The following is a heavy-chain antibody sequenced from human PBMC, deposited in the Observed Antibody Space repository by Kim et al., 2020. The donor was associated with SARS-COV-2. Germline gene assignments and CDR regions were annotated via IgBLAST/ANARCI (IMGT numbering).Heavy chain of an antibody. D-gene: IGHD6-19*01. Sequence: SLKSRVTISVDTSKNQFSLKRSSVTAEDTAVYYCGGIAVAGTRGSNWFDTWGQGTLVTVSS. CDR3: GGIAVAGTRGSNWFDT. J-gene: IGHJ5*02. V-gene: IGHV4-34*01.